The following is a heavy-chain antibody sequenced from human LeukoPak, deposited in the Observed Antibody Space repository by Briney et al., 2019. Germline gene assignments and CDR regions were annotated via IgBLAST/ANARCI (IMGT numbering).Heavy chain of an antibody. Sequence: PGGSLRLSCAASGFTFSSYGMHWVRQAPGKGLEWVAVIWYDGSNKYYADSVKGRFTISRDNSKNTLYLQMNSLSAEDTAVYYCAKVRGYGSFDYWGQGTLVTVSS. CDR3: AKVRGYGSFDY. D-gene: IGHD5-18*01. CDR1: GFTFSSYG. CDR2: IWYDGSNK. V-gene: IGHV3-33*06. J-gene: IGHJ4*02.